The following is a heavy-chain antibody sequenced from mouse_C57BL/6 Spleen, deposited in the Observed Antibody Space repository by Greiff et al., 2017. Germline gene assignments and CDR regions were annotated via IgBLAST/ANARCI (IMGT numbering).Heavy chain of an antibody. D-gene: IGHD1-1*01. CDR1: GYTFTSYW. V-gene: IGHV1-69*01. J-gene: IGHJ1*03. CDR2: IDPSDSYT. CDR3: AKRGYYGSSLRYFDV. Sequence: VQLQQPGAELVMPGASVKLSCKASGYTFTSYWMHWVKQRPGQGLEWIGEIDPSDSYTNYNQKFKGKSTLTVDKSSSTAYMQLSSLTSEDSAVYYCAKRGYYGSSLRYFDVWGTGTTVTVSS.